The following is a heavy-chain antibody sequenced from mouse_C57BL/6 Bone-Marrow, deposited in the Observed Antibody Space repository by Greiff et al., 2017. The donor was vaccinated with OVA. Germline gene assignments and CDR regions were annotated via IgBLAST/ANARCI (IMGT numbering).Heavy chain of an antibody. CDR3: ASETAQATY. Sequence: EVQVVESGPGLVKPSQSLSLTCSVTGYSITSGYYWNWIRQFPGNKLEWMGYISYDGSNNYNPSLKNRISITRDTSKNQFFLKLNSVTTEDTATYYCASETAQATYWGQGTTLTVSS. J-gene: IGHJ2*01. D-gene: IGHD3-2*02. CDR2: ISYDGSN. CDR1: GYSITSGYY. V-gene: IGHV3-6*01.